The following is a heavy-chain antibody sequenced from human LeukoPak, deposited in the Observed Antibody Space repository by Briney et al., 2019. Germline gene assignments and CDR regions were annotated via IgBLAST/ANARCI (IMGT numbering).Heavy chain of an antibody. J-gene: IGHJ4*02. V-gene: IGHV3-48*01. D-gene: IGHD4-11*01. Sequence: GGSLRLSCVASGFTFWSHGMIWVRQAPGKGLEWLSYISPRSETKNYADSVKDRFTISRDDGENSVSLHMNSLRLEDTAVYYCARVRGPTVNTMYYDLWGQGTLVTASS. CDR2: ISPRSETK. CDR1: GFTFWSHG. CDR3: ARVRGPTVNTMYYDL.